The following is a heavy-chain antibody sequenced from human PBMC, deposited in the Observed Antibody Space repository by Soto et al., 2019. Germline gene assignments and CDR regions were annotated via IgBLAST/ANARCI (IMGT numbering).Heavy chain of an antibody. V-gene: IGHV3-23*01. D-gene: IGHD3-22*01. CDR1: GFTCSSYA. CDR3: ARGMALRDSSGYYYDY. CDR2: ITNSGRTT. J-gene: IGHJ4*02. Sequence: GGSLRLSCAASGFTCSSYAMSWVRQTPGKGLEWVSAITNSGRTTYYADSVKGRFTISRDNSKNSLYLQMSSLRPEDTAVYYCARGMALRDSSGYYYDYWGQGTLVTVSS.